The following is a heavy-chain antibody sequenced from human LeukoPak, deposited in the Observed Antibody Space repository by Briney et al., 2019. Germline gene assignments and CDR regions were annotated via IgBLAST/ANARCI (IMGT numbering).Heavy chain of an antibody. D-gene: IGHD5-18*01. CDR1: GFSFSSYN. Sequence: GGSLRLSCAASGFSFSSYNMNWVRQAPGKGLEWVSYISSSGSTIYYADSVKGRFTISRDNAKNSLYLQMSSLRAEDTAVYYCARDRSYGSFNYWGQGTLVTVSS. CDR2: ISSSGSTI. V-gene: IGHV3-48*03. CDR3: ARDRSYGSFNY. J-gene: IGHJ4*02.